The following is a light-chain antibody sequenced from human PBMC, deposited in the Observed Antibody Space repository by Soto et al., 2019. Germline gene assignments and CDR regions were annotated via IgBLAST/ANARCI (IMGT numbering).Light chain of an antibody. J-gene: IGKJ1*01. V-gene: IGKV1-5*01. CDR1: QSIDRW. CDR3: QQYVSSTRT. CDR2: HAS. Sequence: IQMTQSPSTLPASVGDRVTITCRASQSIDRWLAWYQQRPGKAPKILIYHASSLETGVPSRFSGSGSGTDFTLTISRLEHEDCAVYYCQQYVSSTRTFGQGTKVDIK.